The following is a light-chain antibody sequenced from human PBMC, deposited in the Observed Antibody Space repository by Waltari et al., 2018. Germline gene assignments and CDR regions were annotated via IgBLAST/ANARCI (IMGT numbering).Light chain of an antibody. CDR3: LQYYTNPYT. CDR1: HSVFLGSNGRSY. Sequence: IVVTQFPDSLPVSLGERATINWKNRHSVFLGSNGRSYLAWYQQKPGQSPTLLFSWASTRESGVPDRFFASGSGTDFTLTISSLQSEDVAVYYCLQYYTNPYTFGQGTKLEI. J-gene: IGKJ2*01. V-gene: IGKV4-1*01. CDR2: WAS.